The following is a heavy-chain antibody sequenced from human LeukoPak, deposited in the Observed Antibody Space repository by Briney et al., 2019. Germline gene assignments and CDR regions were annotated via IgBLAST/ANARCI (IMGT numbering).Heavy chain of an antibody. D-gene: IGHD2-2*01. J-gene: IGHJ4*02. CDR1: GGSFSGYY. CDR2: INHSGST. Sequence: SETLSLTCAVYGGSFSGYYWSWIRQPPGKGLEWIGEINHSGSTNYNPSLKSRVTISVDTSKNQFSLKLSSVTAADTAVYYCARSSAYLHRQPLKSLDYWGQGTLVTVSS. V-gene: IGHV4-34*01. CDR3: ARSSAYLHRQPLKSLDY.